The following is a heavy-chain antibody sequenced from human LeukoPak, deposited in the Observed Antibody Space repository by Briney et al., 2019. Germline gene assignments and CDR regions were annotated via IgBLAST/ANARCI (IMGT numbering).Heavy chain of an antibody. D-gene: IGHD2-2*01. CDR1: GFTFSSYA. CDR2: IYSGGST. V-gene: IGHV3-23*03. Sequence: GGSLRLSCAASGFTFSSYAMSWVRQAPGKGLEWVSVIYSGGSTYYADSVKGRFTISRNNSKNTLYLQMNSLRAEDTAVYYCAKVGSTSCCPFDYWGQGTLVTVSS. J-gene: IGHJ4*02. CDR3: AKVGSTSCCPFDY.